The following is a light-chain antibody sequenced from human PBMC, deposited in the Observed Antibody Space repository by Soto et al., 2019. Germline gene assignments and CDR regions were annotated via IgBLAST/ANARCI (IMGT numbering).Light chain of an antibody. J-gene: IGLJ3*02. CDR2: ANT. V-gene: IGLV1-40*01. CDR3: QSYDSSLSGWL. CDR1: SSNIGAGYG. Sequence: QSVLTQPPSVSGAPGLRVTISCTGSSSNIGAGYGVHWYQQLPGTAPQLLIYANTNRPSGVPDRFSGSKSGTSASLAITGLQAEDEADYYCQSYDSSLSGWLFGGGTKLTVL.